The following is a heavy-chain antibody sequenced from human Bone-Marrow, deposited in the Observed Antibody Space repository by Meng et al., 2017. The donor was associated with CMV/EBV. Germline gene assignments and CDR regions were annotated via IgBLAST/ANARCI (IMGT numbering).Heavy chain of an antibody. V-gene: IGHV4-4*07. CDR3: AGVQYGRFDY. CDR1: AASISCFY. D-gene: IGHD2-2*01. J-gene: IGHJ4*02. CDR2: IYTIDTT. Sequence: LSPAFTVSAASISCFYWSWIRQPVGEGLEWIGRIYTIDTTTYNPSLKSRGSIAKDTSKNQFSLKRGAVTAADTAVNYCAGVQYGRFDYWGQGTLVTVSS.